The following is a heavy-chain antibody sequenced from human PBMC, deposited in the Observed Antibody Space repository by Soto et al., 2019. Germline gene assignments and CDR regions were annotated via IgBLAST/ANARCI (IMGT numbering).Heavy chain of an antibody. V-gene: IGHV1-69*13. Sequence: ASVKVSCKASGGTFSSYAISWVRQAPGQGLEWMGGIIPIFGTANHAQKFQGRVTITADESTSTAYMELSSLRSEDTAVYYCARGYYYDSSGYPVDAFDIWGQGTMVTVSS. CDR1: GGTFSSYA. J-gene: IGHJ3*02. CDR3: ARGYYYDSSGYPVDAFDI. CDR2: IIPIFGTA. D-gene: IGHD3-22*01.